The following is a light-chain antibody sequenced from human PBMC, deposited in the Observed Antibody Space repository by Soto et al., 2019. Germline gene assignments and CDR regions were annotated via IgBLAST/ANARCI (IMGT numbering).Light chain of an antibody. CDR2: GAS. J-gene: IGKJ4*01. CDR1: QSVSSN. V-gene: IGKV3-15*01. Sequence: IVMTQSPATLSVSPGERATLSCRASQSVSSNLAWYQQKPGQAPRLLIYGASNRATDIPARFSGSWSGTEFTVIISSLQSEDFAVYYCQQYNNWTLTFGGGTKVEIK. CDR3: QQYNNWTLT.